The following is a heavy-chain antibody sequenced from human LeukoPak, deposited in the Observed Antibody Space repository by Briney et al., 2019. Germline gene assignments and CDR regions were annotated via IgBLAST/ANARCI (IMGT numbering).Heavy chain of an antibody. CDR1: GGSFSGYY. CDR3: ARVQSRLSWFDP. J-gene: IGHJ5*02. CDR2: INHSGST. Sequence: SETLSLTCAVYGGSFSGYYWSWIRQPPGKGLEWIGEINHSGSTNYNPSLKSRVTISVDTSKNQFSLKLSSVTAADTAVYYCARVQSRLSWFDPWGQGTLVTVSS. V-gene: IGHV4-34*01.